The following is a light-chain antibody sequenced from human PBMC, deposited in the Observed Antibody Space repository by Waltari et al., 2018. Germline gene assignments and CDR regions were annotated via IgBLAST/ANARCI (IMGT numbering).Light chain of an antibody. CDR1: QTINSH. Sequence: DIVMKQSPATLSVSPGERAALSCRASQTINSHLAWYQLKPGQAPRLLMCRASTRATGIPARFSGSGSETEFTLTISSLQSEDFAVYSCQQYNNWPITFGQGTRLEIK. J-gene: IGKJ5*01. V-gene: IGKV3-15*01. CDR2: RAS. CDR3: QQYNNWPIT.